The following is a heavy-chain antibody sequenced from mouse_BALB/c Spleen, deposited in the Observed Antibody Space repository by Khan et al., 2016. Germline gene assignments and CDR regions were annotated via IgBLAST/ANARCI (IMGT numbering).Heavy chain of an antibody. CDR3: VSQIFFYGTSVYYAMDY. V-gene: IGHV10-1*02. D-gene: IGHD2-1*01. J-gene: IGHJ4*01. CDR1: GFTFNTYT. Sequence: EVALVESGGGLVQPKGSLKLSCAASGFTFNTYTMNWVRQAPGTGLEWVARIRSKSNNYATYYADSVEDRFTISRDDSQSMVYLQMNNLKTEDSAMYYCVSQIFFYGTSVYYAMDYWGQGTSVTVSS. CDR2: IRSKSNNYAT.